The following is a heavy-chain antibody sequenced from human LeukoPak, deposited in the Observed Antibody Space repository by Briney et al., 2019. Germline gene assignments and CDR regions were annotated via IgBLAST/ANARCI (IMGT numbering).Heavy chain of an antibody. CDR1: GNYW. CDR3: VSFYETY. V-gene: IGHV3-74*01. J-gene: IGHJ4*02. D-gene: IGHD2-2*01. CDR2: INSDGSWT. Sequence: GGSLRLSCAVSGNYWMHWVRQAPGKGLEWVSHINSDGSWTSYADSVKGRFTISKDNAKNTVYLQMNNLRAEDTAVYYCVSFYETYWGRGTLVTVSS.